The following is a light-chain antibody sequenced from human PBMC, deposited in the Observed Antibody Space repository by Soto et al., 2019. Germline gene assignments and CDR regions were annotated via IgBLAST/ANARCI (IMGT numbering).Light chain of an antibody. J-gene: IGKJ5*01. CDR2: DAS. Sequence: EIVLTQSPATLSLSPGEAAALSCRASRSVSNYLAWYQQKPGQAPRLLIYDASSRPTDITARFSGSGSGTDFTLTISSLEPEEFALYYCQKRSNWPITFGQGTRVEI. CDR3: QKRSNWPIT. V-gene: IGKV3-11*01. CDR1: RSVSNY.